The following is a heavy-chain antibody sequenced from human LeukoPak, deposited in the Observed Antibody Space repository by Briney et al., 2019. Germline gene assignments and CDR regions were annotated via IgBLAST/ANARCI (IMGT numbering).Heavy chain of an antibody. Sequence: GGSLRLSCAASGFTFSDYYMNWIRQAPGKGLEGVSYISSSGNTIYYADSVKGRFTISRDNAKNSLYLQMNSLRAEDTAVYYCARGKGSGYNWFDPWGQGTLVTVSS. CDR3: ARGKGSGYNWFDP. V-gene: IGHV3-11*04. D-gene: IGHD3-10*01. CDR1: GFTFSDYY. CDR2: ISSSGNTI. J-gene: IGHJ5*02.